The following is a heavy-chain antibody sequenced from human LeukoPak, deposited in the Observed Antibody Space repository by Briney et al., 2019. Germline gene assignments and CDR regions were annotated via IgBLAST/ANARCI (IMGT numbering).Heavy chain of an antibody. Sequence: GGSLRLSCAASGFTFSSYAMSWVRQAPGKGLEWVSAISGSGGSTYYADSVKGRFTISRDNSKNTLYLQMNSLRAEDTAVYYCGKSPQLWLHPPGYWGQGTLVTVSS. D-gene: IGHD5-18*01. J-gene: IGHJ4*02. CDR3: GKSPQLWLHPPGY. CDR1: GFTFSSYA. V-gene: IGHV3-23*01. CDR2: ISGSGGST.